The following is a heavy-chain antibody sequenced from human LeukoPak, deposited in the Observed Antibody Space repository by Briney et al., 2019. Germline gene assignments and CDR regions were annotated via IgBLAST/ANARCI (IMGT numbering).Heavy chain of an antibody. Sequence: GGSLRLSCAASGFTFSTYWMGWVRQAPGKGLEWVAKIKPDGSEKDHVDSVKGRFTISRDNAKNSLYLQMNSLSAEDTAVYYCARDRGGIAVAGLDDYWGQGTLVTVSS. D-gene: IGHD6-19*01. CDR2: IKPDGSEK. CDR3: ARDRGGIAVAGLDDY. V-gene: IGHV3-7*03. CDR1: GFTFSTYW. J-gene: IGHJ4*02.